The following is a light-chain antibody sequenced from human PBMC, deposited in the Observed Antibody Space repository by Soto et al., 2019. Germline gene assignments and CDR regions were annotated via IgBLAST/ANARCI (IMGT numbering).Light chain of an antibody. V-gene: IGKV1-39*01. CDR2: AAS. Sequence: DIQMTQSPSSLSASVGDRVTITCRASQSISSYLNWYQQKPGKAPKLLIYAASSLQSGVPSRFSGSGSGTDFTLTISSLQPEDFATYYWQQSYSTPRWTFGQGTKVEIK. CDR3: QQSYSTPRWT. J-gene: IGKJ1*01. CDR1: QSISSY.